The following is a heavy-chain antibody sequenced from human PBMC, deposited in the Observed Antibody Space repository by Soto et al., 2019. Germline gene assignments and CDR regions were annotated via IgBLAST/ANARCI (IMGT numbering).Heavy chain of an antibody. J-gene: IGHJ3*02. CDR3: ARDRDGEQLDAFDI. D-gene: IGHD1-1*01. V-gene: IGHV3-21*01. CDR2: ISSSSSCI. CDR1: GFTFSSYS. Sequence: GGSLRLSCAASGFTFSSYSMNWVRQAPGKGLEWVSSISSSSSCIYYADSVKGRFTISRDNAKNSLYLQMNSLRAEDTAVYYCARDRDGEQLDAFDIWGQGTMVTVSS.